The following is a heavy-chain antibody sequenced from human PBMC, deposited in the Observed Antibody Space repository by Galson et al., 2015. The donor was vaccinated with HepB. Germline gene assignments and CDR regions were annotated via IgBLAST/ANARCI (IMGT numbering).Heavy chain of an antibody. CDR1: GFTFSSYS. V-gene: IGHV3-48*01. D-gene: IGHD3-22*01. CDR2: ISSSSSTI. CDR3: ARGVYDSSGYYQEYFDY. J-gene: IGHJ4*01. Sequence: SLRLSCAASGFTFSSYSMNWVRQAPGKGLEWVSYISSSSSTIYYADSVKGRFTISRDNSKNTLYLQMNSLRAEDTAVYYCARGVYDSSGYYQEYFDYWGHRTLFTVAS.